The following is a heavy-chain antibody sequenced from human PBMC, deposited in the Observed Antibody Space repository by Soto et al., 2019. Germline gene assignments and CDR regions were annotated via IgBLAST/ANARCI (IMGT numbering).Heavy chain of an antibody. J-gene: IGHJ6*04. CDR1: GYSFTSYW. D-gene: IGHD3-10*01. V-gene: IGHV5-51*01. CDR2: IYPGGSDT. Sequence: PGESLKISCKGSGYSFTSYWIGWVRQMPGKGLEWMGIIYPGGSDTRYSPSFHGQVTISADKSISTAYLQWSSLKASDTAMYYCAGGGVRGVITRTRDYYGMDVWDKGTTVTVSS. CDR3: AGGGVRGVITRTRDYYGMDV.